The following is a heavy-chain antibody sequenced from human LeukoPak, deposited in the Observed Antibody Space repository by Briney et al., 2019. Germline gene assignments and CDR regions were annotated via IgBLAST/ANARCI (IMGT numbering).Heavy chain of an antibody. Sequence: GGSLRLSCTASGFTFSSYATSWVRQAPGKGLEWVSAISGSGGSTWFADSVKGRFTISRDNSKNTLYLQMNSLRAEDTAVYYCAKDSYDSSGSRYDYWGQGTLVTVSS. D-gene: IGHD3-22*01. CDR1: GFTFSSYA. V-gene: IGHV3-23*01. CDR3: AKDSYDSSGSRYDY. J-gene: IGHJ4*02. CDR2: ISGSGGST.